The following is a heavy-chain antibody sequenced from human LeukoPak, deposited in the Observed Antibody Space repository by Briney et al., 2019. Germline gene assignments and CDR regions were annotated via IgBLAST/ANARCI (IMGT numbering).Heavy chain of an antibody. Sequence: PSETLSLTCTVSGGSISNYYWSWIRQPPGKGLEWIGYIYYGGSTNYNPSLKSRVTMSVDTSKHQFSLKLSSVTAADTAVYYCAGLGRWELRDWGQGTLVTVSS. CDR1: GGSISNYY. J-gene: IGHJ4*02. CDR3: AGLGRWELRD. V-gene: IGHV4-59*08. D-gene: IGHD1-26*01. CDR2: IYYGGST.